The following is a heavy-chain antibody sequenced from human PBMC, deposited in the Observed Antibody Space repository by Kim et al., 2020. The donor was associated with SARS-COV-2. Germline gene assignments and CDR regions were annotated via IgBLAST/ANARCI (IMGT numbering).Heavy chain of an antibody. CDR3: ARGTDPPGENFDL. J-gene: IGHJ2*01. V-gene: IGHV3-30*04. CDR1: GFTFSSYA. CDR2: ISCDGSNT. D-gene: IGHD2-2*01. Sequence: GGSLRLSCAASGFTFSSYAMHWVRQAPGKGLVWVSVISCDGSNTYYADSVKGRFTISRDNSKNTLYLQMNSLRAEDTAVYYCARGTDPPGENFDLWGRGTLVTVSS.